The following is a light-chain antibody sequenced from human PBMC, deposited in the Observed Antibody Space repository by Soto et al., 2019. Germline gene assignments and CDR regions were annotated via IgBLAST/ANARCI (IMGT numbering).Light chain of an antibody. V-gene: IGKV3-11*01. J-gene: IGKJ5*01. CDR2: DST. CDR3: QQRNVWPPIT. CDR1: QSLATD. Sequence: EIVMTHSPATLSLSPGGRATLSCRASQSLATDLAWYQQKSGKPPRLVIYDSTLRANGVPDRFGGSRSGTEFTLTINSLEPEDFAVYYCQQRNVWPPITFGQGTRLEIK.